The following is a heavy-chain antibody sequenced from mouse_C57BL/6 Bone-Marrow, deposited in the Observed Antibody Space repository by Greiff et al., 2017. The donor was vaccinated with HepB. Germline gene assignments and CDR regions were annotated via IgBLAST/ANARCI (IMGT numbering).Heavy chain of an antibody. Sequence: EVQRVESGGGLVKPGGSLKLSCAASGFTFSDYGMHWVRQAPEKGLEWVAYISSGSSTIYYADTVKGRFTISRDNAKNTLFLQMTRLTSEDTAMYYCARGNYVDYYAMDYWGQGTSVTVSS. CDR1: GFTFSDYG. D-gene: IGHD2-1*01. CDR3: ARGNYVDYYAMDY. V-gene: IGHV5-17*01. J-gene: IGHJ4*01. CDR2: ISSGSSTI.